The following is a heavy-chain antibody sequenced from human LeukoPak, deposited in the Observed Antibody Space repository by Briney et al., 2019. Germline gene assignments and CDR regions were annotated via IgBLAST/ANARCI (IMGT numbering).Heavy chain of an antibody. D-gene: IGHD6-6*01. J-gene: IGHJ4*02. Sequence: SETLSLTCTVSGGSISSSSYYWGWIRQPPGKGLEWIGSIYYSGSTYYNPSLKSRVTISVDTSKNQFSLKLSSVTAADTAVYYCAIGGIAARPIDYWGQGTLVTVSS. V-gene: IGHV4-39*01. CDR2: IYYSGST. CDR3: AIGGIAARPIDY. CDR1: GGSISSSSYY.